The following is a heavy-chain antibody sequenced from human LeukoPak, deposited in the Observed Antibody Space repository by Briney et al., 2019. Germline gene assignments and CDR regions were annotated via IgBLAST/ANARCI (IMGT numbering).Heavy chain of an antibody. CDR2: TSYSRTT. CDR1: GGSITGHY. CDR3: AKLGHSDGWYLGAFDI. Sequence: PSETLSLTCTVSGGSITGHYWNWIQQTPGMQLEWIAYTSYSRTTIYNSYFKGRATMSIDTSKNQLYLNLTSVTATDTAVYYCAKLGHSDGWYLGAFDIWGQGTAVIVSS. V-gene: IGHV4-59*08. J-gene: IGHJ3*02. D-gene: IGHD6-19*01.